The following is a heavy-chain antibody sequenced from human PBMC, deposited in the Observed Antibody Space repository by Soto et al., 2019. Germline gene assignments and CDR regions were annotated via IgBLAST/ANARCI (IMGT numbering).Heavy chain of an antibody. CDR1: GFTFSTYW. V-gene: IGHV3-7*03. J-gene: IGHJ6*02. CDR2: IGEDGSEK. Sequence: PVGSLRLSCTSSGFTFSTYWMSWVRQAPGMGLEWVANIGEDGSEKYYVDSVKGRFTISRDNAKNSLYLQMNSLRADDTAVYYCARGSGGHNYYYGMEVLGQGTTVIVSS. D-gene: IGHD2-15*01. CDR3: ARGSGGHNYYYGMEV.